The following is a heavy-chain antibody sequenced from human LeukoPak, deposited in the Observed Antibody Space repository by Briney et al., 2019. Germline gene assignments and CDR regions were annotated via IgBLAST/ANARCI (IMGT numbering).Heavy chain of an antibody. D-gene: IGHD6-19*01. J-gene: IGHJ5*02. V-gene: IGHV6-1*01. CDR3: ARGSAQWLVNQNWFDP. Sequence: SQTLSLTCAISGDSVSSNSAAWNWIRQSPSRGLEWLGRTYYRSKWYNDYAVSVKSRITINPDTSKNQFSLQLNSVTPEDTAVYYCARGSAQWLVNQNWFDPWGQGTPVTVSS. CDR1: GDSVSSNSAA. CDR2: TYYRSKWYN.